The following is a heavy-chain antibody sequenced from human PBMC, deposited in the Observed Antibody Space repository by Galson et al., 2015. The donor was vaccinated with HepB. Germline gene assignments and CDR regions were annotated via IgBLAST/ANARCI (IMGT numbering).Heavy chain of an antibody. CDR2: INAGNGNT. V-gene: IGHV1-3*01. D-gene: IGHD3-16*01. Sequence: SVKVSCKASGYTFTSYAMHWVRQAPGQRLEWMGWINAGNGNTKYSQKFQGRVTITRDTSASTAYMELSSLRSEDTAVYYCARRDLRLGIAVWFDPWGQGTLVTVSS. J-gene: IGHJ5*02. CDR1: GYTFTSYA. CDR3: ARRDLRLGIAVWFDP.